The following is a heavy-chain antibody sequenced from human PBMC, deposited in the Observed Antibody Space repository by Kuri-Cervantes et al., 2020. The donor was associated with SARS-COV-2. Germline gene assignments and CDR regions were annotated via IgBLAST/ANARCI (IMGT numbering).Heavy chain of an antibody. V-gene: IGHV3-73*01. CDR1: GFLFSASA. Sequence: GESLKISCEVSGFLFSASAIHWVRQGSGKGLEWAGRVRGKANNYATAYAASVKGRFTISRDNSKNTLYLQMNSLRAEDTAVYHCARDPWLVLAFDIWGQGTMVTVSS. D-gene: IGHD6-19*01. J-gene: IGHJ3*02. CDR2: VRGKANNYAT. CDR3: ARDPWLVLAFDI.